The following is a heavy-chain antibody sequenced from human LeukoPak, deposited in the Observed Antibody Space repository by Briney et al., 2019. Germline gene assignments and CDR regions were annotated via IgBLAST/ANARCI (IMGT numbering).Heavy chain of an antibody. D-gene: IGHD1-26*01. J-gene: IGHJ4*02. CDR1: AYTSTDYY. Sequence: ASVKVSCKASAYTSTDYYVHWVRQAPGQGLEWMGRINPSSGDTYYAQNFQGRVTMTRDTSISTAYMELSRLRSDDTAVYYCATTSGYFYYWGQGTLVTVSS. V-gene: IGHV1-2*06. CDR3: ATTSGYFYY. CDR2: INPSSGDT.